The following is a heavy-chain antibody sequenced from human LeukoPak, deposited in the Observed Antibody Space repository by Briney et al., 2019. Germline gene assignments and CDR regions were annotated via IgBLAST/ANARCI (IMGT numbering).Heavy chain of an antibody. V-gene: IGHV4-34*01. Sequence: SETLSLTCAVYGGSFSGYYWSWIRQPPGKGLEWIGEINHSGSTNYNPSLKSRVTMSVDTSKNQFSLKLSSVTAVDTAVYYCARKSIVGARAFDIWGQGTMVTVSS. CDR1: GGSFSGYY. CDR3: ARKSIVGARAFDI. D-gene: IGHD1-26*01. J-gene: IGHJ3*02. CDR2: INHSGST.